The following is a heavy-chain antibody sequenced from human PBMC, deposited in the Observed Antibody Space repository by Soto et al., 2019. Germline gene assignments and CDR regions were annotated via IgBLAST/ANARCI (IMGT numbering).Heavy chain of an antibody. CDR3: AKGTDSGSYLALDY. V-gene: IGHV3-48*01. D-gene: IGHD1-26*01. CDR1: GFTFSSYS. J-gene: IGHJ4*02. Sequence: GGSLRLSCAASGFTFSSYSMNWVRQAPGKGLEWVSYISSSSSTIYYADSVKGRFTVSRDNSKNTLYLQMHSLRAEDTAVYYCAKGTDSGSYLALDYWGQGTLVTVSS. CDR2: ISSSSSTI.